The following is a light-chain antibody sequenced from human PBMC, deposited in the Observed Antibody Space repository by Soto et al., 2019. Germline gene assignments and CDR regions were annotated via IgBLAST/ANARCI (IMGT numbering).Light chain of an antibody. CDR3: QHFGNSLWT. CDR1: QSFTSSF. V-gene: IGKV3-20*01. Sequence: EIVWSQSPGTLSLSPGERATLSCRASQSFTSSFLAWYQQKPGQAPRLLIYSTSSRATGIPDRFSASGSGTDFTLTIRGLEPEDFAVYYCQHFGNSLWTFGQGAKVDI. CDR2: STS. J-gene: IGKJ1*01.